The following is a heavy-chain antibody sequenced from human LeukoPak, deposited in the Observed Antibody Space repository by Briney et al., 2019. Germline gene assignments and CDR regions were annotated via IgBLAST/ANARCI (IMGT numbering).Heavy chain of an antibody. J-gene: IGHJ4*02. CDR2: IYYSGST. V-gene: IGHV4-39*01. CDR1: GASISTNTHY. CDR3: WVCGYWLQGRDY. Sequence: SETLSLTCIVSGASISTNTHYWGWVRQPPGKGLEWIGSIYYSGSTYYNPSLKSRVTISVDTSKNQFSLKLSSVTAADTAAYYCWVCGYWLQGRDYWGQGTLVTVSS. D-gene: IGHD3-22*01.